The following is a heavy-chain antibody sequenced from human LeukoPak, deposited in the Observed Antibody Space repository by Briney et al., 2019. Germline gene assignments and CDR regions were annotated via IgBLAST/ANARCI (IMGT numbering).Heavy chain of an antibody. V-gene: IGHV3-7*01. CDR1: GFIFSASW. CDR3: ARDRAYNSLDY. J-gene: IGHJ4*02. D-gene: IGHD5-24*01. Sequence: GGSLRLSCAASGFIFSASWMMWVRQAPGKGLEWVASMNPDGSAVYYVDSVRGRFTISRDNPEGSLYLQMNSLRVEDTALYHCARDRAYNSLDYWGQGTLVTVSS. CDR2: MNPDGSAV.